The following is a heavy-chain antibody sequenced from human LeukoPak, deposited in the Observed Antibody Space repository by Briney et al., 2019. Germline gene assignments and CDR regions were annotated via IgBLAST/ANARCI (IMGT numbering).Heavy chain of an antibody. CDR2: INPLGGST. V-gene: IGHV1-46*01. Sequence: ASAKVSCKASGYTFTTYYMHWVRQAPGQGLEWMGIINPLGGSTTYAHKFQDRLTMTRDTPTSTVYMELSSLRSEDTAVYYCARVHDFWSGFFDYWGQGTLVTVSS. CDR1: GYTFTTYY. J-gene: IGHJ4*02. CDR3: ARVHDFWSGFFDY. D-gene: IGHD3-3*01.